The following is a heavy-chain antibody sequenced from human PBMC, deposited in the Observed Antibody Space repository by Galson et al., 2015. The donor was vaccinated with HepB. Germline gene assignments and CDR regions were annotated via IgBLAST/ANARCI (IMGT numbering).Heavy chain of an antibody. V-gene: IGHV3-48*02. D-gene: IGHD3-10*01. CDR3: ARDLGWMVRGVAPDY. J-gene: IGHJ4*02. CDR1: GFTFSSYS. Sequence: SLRLSCAASGFTFSSYSMNWVRQAPGKGLEWVSYISSSSSTIYYADSVKGRFTISRDNAKNSLYLQMNSLRDEDTAVYYCARDLGWMVRGVAPDYWGQGTLVTVSS. CDR2: ISSSSSTI.